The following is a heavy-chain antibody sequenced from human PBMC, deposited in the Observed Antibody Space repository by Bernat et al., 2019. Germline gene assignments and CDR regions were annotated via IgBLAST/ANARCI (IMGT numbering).Heavy chain of an antibody. J-gene: IGHJ4*02. CDR3: ARAPPPDFWSGYLPREFDY. D-gene: IGHD3-3*01. CDR2: INSDGSST. V-gene: IGHV3-74*01. CDR1: GFTFSSYW. Sequence: EVQLVESGGGLVQPGGSLRLSCAASGFTFSSYWMHWVRQAPGKGLVWVSRINSDGSSTSYADSVKGRFTISRDNAKNTLYLKMNSLRAEDTAVYYCARAPPPDFWSGYLPREFDYWGQGTLVTVSS.